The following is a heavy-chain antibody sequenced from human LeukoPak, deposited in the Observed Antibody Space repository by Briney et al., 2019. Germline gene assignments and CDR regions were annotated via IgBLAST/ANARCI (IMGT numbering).Heavy chain of an antibody. CDR1: GFSFSSYG. V-gene: IGHV3-30*02. CDR3: ARETHDYSGVTFDY. Sequence: GGSLRLSCAGSGFSFSSYGMHWVRQAPGKGLEWMAFIRSDGSNKYYADSVKGRFTISRDNSKNTLYLQMNSLRAEDTAVYYCARETHDYSGVTFDYWGQGTLVTVSS. CDR2: IRSDGSNK. J-gene: IGHJ4*02. D-gene: IGHD4-11*01.